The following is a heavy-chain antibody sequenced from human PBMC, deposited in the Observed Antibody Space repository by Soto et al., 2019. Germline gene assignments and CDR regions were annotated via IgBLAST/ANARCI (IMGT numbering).Heavy chain of an antibody. D-gene: IGHD1-26*01. Sequence: SHTLSLTCAITGDSVSSNSAGLSWVRQSPSRGLEWLGRTYYRSKWYYEYAVSVRGRITINPDTSKNQYSLQLNSVTPEDTAVYFCARGEQYSGRIFDYWGQGTLVTVSS. CDR1: GDSVSSNSAG. CDR2: TYYRSKWYY. V-gene: IGHV6-1*01. J-gene: IGHJ4*01. CDR3: ARGEQYSGRIFDY.